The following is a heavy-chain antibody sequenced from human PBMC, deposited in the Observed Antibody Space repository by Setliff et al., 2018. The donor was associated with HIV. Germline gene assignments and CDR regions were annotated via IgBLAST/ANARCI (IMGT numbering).Heavy chain of an antibody. V-gene: IGHV3-48*03. D-gene: IGHD6-19*01. CDR1: GFTFSSYE. Sequence: GGSLRLSCAASGFTFSSYEMNWVRQAPGKGLEWVSYISSSGSTICYADSVKGRFTISRDNAKNSLYLQMNSLRAEDTAVYYCARDGGYSSGWARHAFDIWGQGTMVTVSS. CDR2: ISSSGSTI. J-gene: IGHJ3*02. CDR3: ARDGGYSSGWARHAFDI.